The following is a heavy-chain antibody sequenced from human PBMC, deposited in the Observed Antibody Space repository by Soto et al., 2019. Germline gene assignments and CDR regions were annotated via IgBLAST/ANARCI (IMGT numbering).Heavy chain of an antibody. D-gene: IGHD2-2*01. V-gene: IGHV4-39*01. J-gene: IGHJ5*02. CDR3: ARLLSTSPGCVPLDP. Sequence: QLQLQESGPGLVKPSETLSLTCTVSGGSINEDTYYWGWIRQPPGKGLEWIGSVYYSGASSYNPSLERRITMFVDTSEKQLYLRLRSVSGADPAVYYCARLLSTSPGCVPLDPWGQGTLVIVSS. CDR1: GGSINEDTYY. CDR2: VYYSGAS.